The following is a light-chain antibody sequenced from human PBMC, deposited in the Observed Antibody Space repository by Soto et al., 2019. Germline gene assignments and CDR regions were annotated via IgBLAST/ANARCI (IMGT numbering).Light chain of an antibody. CDR2: KAS. CDR3: QQYNSYLKT. V-gene: IGKV1-5*03. Sequence: DIQLTQSPSSLSASVGDRVTITCRASQSISSWLAWYQQKPGKAPKLLIYKASSLESGVPPRFSGSGSGTEFTLTISSLQPDDFATYYCQQYNSYLKTFGQGTKV. CDR1: QSISSW. J-gene: IGKJ1*01.